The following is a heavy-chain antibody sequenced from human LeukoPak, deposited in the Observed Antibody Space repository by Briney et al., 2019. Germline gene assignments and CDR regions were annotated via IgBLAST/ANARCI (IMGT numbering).Heavy chain of an antibody. Sequence: GGSLRLSCAASGFTFSNYATRWVRQAPGKGLEWVSGIIGSGDSTYYADSVKGRFTISRDNPKNTLYLQMKSLRAEDTAVYYCARRSGIAVAGAFDYWGQGTLVTVSS. CDR2: IIGSGDST. V-gene: IGHV3-23*01. CDR1: GFTFSNYA. J-gene: IGHJ4*02. CDR3: ARRSGIAVAGAFDY. D-gene: IGHD6-19*01.